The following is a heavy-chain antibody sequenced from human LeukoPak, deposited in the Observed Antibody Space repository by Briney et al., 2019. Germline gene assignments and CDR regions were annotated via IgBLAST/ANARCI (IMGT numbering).Heavy chain of an antibody. D-gene: IGHD1-26*01. Sequence: QAGGSLRLSCAASEFTFSAYWMSWVRQAPGKGLEWVANIKEDGRETYYADSVKGRFTISRDNAKNSLYLRVNSLRAEDTAVYYCARVTRNSGRHPSLFDNWGQGTLVIVSS. CDR2: IKEDGRET. V-gene: IGHV3-7*01. CDR1: EFTFSAYW. CDR3: ARVTRNSGRHPSLFDN. J-gene: IGHJ5*02.